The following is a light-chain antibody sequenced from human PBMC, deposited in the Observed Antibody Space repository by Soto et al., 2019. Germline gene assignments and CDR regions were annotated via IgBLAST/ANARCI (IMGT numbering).Light chain of an antibody. CDR2: GAS. CDR3: QQYEISPPIT. CDR1: QSVSSY. Sequence: ESVLTQSPATLSLSPGERATLSCRASQSVSSYLAWYQQKPGQAPRLLIYGASSRATGVPDRFSASGSGTDFTLTITRLEPEDFAMYYCQQYEISPPITFGQGTRLEIK. V-gene: IGKV3-20*01. J-gene: IGKJ5*01.